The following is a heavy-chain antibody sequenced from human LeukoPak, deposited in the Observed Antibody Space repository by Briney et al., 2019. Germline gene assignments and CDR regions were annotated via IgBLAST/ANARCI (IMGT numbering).Heavy chain of an antibody. J-gene: IGHJ6*02. CDR2: ISYDGSNK. D-gene: IGHD3-10*01. CDR1: GFTFSSYA. Sequence: GGSLRLSCAASGFTFSSYAMHWVRQAPGKGLEWVAVISYDGSNKYYADSVKGRFTISRDNSKNTLYLQMNSLRAEDTAVYYCAREPTSELLWFGESLHYYGMDVWGQGTTATVSS. V-gene: IGHV3-30-3*01. CDR3: AREPTSELLWFGESLHYYGMDV.